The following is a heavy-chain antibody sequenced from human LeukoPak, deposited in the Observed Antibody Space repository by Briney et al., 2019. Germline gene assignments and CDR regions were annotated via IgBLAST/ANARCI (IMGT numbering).Heavy chain of an antibody. D-gene: IGHD4-23*01. CDR3: ARFGTSTEVFDY. V-gene: IGHV4-31*03. Sequence: PSQTLSLTCTVSGGSISSGGYYWSWIRQHPGKGLEWIGYIYYSGSTYYNPSLKSRVTISVDTSKNQFSLKLSSVTAAGTAVYYCARFGTSTEVFDYWGQGTLVIVSS. J-gene: IGHJ4*02. CDR1: GGSISSGGYY. CDR2: IYYSGST.